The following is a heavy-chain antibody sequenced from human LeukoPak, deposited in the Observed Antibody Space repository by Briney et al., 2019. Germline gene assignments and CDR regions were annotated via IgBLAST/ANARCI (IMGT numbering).Heavy chain of an antibody. CDR3: ARAPIYCSGGSCYASQIDY. CDR1: GFTFSNYW. CDR2: IKTDGSEK. V-gene: IGHV3-7*01. D-gene: IGHD2-15*01. J-gene: IGHJ4*02. Sequence: GGSLRLSCEGSGFTFSNYWMGWVRQAPGKGLQWVANIKTDGSEKYYVDSVKGRFTISRDSAKNSLYLQMNSLRAEDTAVYYCARAPIYCSGGSCYASQIDYWGQGTLVTVSS.